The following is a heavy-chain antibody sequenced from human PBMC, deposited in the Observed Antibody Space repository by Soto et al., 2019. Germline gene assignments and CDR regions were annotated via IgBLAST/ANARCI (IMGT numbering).Heavy chain of an antibody. V-gene: IGHV1-8*01. CDR3: ARGVYYYDSSGYYYFDY. Sequence: VASVKVSCKASGYTFTSYDINWVRQATGQGLEWMGWMNPNSGNTGYAQKFQGRVTMTRNTSISTAYMELSSLRSEDTAVYYCARGVYYYDSSGYYYFDYWGQGTLVTVSS. J-gene: IGHJ4*02. D-gene: IGHD3-22*01. CDR1: GYTFTSYD. CDR2: MNPNSGNT.